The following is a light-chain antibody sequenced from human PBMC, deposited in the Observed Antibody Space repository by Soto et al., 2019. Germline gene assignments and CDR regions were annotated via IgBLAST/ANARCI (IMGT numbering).Light chain of an antibody. Sequence: QSVLTQPASVSGSPGQSITIYCTGTSXDVGGYNYVSWYQQHPGKAPKLMIYEVSNRPLGVSNRFSGSKSGNTASLTISGLQAEDEADYYCTSYTSSSTLDVFGTGTKVTVL. CDR2: EVS. J-gene: IGLJ1*01. CDR3: TSYTSSSTLDV. CDR1: SXDVGGYNY. V-gene: IGLV2-14*01.